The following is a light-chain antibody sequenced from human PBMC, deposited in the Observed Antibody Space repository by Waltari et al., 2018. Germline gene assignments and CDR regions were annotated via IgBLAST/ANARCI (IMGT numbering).Light chain of an antibody. V-gene: IGLV1-51*02. CDR2: EDT. CDR3: GTWDSSLSGAV. CDR1: TSNIGKNY. J-gene: IGLJ7*01. Sequence: QSVLTQPPSVSAAPGQRVTIPCSAGTSNIGKNYVPWYRQFPGSAPNLLINEDTERPAGVPGRFSGSKSGTSATLDITGLQPGDEAEYYCGTWDSSLSGAVFGGGTLLTVL.